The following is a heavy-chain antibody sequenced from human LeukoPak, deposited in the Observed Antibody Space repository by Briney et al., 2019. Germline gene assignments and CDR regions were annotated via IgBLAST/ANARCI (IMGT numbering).Heavy chain of an antibody. Sequence: GGSLRLSCAVSGFTFSNHGMHWVRQAPGKGLEWVAVIWYDGSNKYYADSVKGRFTISRDNSKNTLYLQMNSLRAEDTAVYYCARDSPNYYGSGSRTPDYWGQGTLVTVSS. J-gene: IGHJ4*02. V-gene: IGHV3-33*01. CDR1: GFTFSNHG. D-gene: IGHD3-10*01. CDR3: ARDSPNYYGSGSRTPDY. CDR2: IWYDGSNK.